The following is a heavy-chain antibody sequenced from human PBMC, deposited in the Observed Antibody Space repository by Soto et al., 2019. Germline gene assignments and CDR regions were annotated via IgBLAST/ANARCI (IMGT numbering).Heavy chain of an antibody. CDR2: INQDGGVT. CDR1: GFTFISSF. Sequence: GGSLRLSCVASGFTFISSFMGWIRQAPGKGLEWVADINQDGGVTYYVDSVEGRFTISRDNTKDSLYLQMNSLRGEDTAIYYCARYYRGSGRYFFDYWGQGTPVTVSS. CDR3: ARYYRGSGRYFFDY. J-gene: IGHJ4*02. V-gene: IGHV3-7*03. D-gene: IGHD6-19*01.